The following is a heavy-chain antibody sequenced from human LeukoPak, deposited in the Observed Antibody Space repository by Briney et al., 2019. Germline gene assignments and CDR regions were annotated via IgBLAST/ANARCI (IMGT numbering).Heavy chain of an antibody. J-gene: IGHJ6*04. CDR2: FDREDGET. CDR1: GYTLTELS. Sequence: ASVKVSCKVSGYTLTELSMHWVRQAPGKGLEWMGGFDREDGETIYAQKFQGRVTMTEDTSTDTAYMELSSLRSEDTAVYYCASFYGSGSYSYYGMDVCGKGTTVTVSS. CDR3: ASFYGSGSYSYYGMDV. D-gene: IGHD3-10*01. V-gene: IGHV1-24*01.